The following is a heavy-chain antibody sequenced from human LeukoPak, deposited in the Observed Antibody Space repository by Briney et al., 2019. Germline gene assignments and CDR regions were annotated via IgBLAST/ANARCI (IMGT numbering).Heavy chain of an antibody. V-gene: IGHV3-23*01. J-gene: IGHJ4*02. CDR1: GFTFSSYA. CDR3: AKVWQGGGTYYTGGGLVS. D-gene: IGHD1-26*01. CDR2: VTGSGGTT. Sequence: GGSLRLSCAASGFTFSSYAMSWVRLAPGKGLEWVSGVTGSGGTTYYADSVRGRFTISRDNSKNTLYLQMNSLRDEDTAVYYCAKVWQGGGTYYTGGGLVSWGQGTLVSVSS.